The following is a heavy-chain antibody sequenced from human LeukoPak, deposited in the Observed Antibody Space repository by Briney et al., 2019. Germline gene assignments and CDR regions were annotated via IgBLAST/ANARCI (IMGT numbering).Heavy chain of an antibody. CDR3: ARVPAAIPNWFDP. CDR2: INHSGST. J-gene: IGHJ5*02. Sequence: PSETLSLTCAVYGGSFSGYYWSWIRQPPGKGLEWIGEINHSGSTNYNPSLKSRVTISVDTSKNQFSLKLSSVTAADTAVYYCARVPAAIPNWFDPWGQGTLVTVSS. V-gene: IGHV4-34*01. CDR1: GGSFSGYY. D-gene: IGHD2-2*01.